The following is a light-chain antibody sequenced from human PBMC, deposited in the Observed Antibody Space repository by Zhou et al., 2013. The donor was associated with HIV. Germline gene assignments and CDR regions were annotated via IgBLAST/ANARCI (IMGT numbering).Light chain of an antibody. J-gene: IGKJ1*01. CDR1: QNINNW. Sequence: DIQMTQSPSTLSASVGDRVNIACRASQNINNWLAWYQQRPGKAPKLLIYKASTLDSGAPFRFSGSGSGTEFTLTINSLQPEDFATYYCQQANSFPWTFGQGTKVEVK. CDR3: QQANSFPWT. CDR2: KAS. V-gene: IGKV1-5*03.